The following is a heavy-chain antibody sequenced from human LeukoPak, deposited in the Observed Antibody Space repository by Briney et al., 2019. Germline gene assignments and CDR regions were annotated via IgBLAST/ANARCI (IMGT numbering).Heavy chain of an antibody. CDR2: ISSSGSTI. J-gene: IGHJ6*03. Sequence: GGSLRLSCEASGFTFSSYWMSWVRQAPGKGLEWVSYISSSGSTIYYADSVKGRFTISRDNAKNSLYLQMNSLRAEDTAVYYCARENSGWYNGYYYYYMDVWGTGTTVTISS. V-gene: IGHV3-48*04. CDR3: ARENSGWYNGYYYYYMDV. CDR1: GFTFSSYW. D-gene: IGHD6-19*01.